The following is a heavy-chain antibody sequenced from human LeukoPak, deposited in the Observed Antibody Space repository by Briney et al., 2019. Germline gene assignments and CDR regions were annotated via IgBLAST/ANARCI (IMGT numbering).Heavy chain of an antibody. Sequence: PSETLSLTCTVSGXSINDHFWDWIRQPPGKGLEWIGSISYGGSTYYNPSLKSRVAVSVDTSKNHFSLKLRSVTAADTALYFCARRPLGYWDYWGQGTLVTVSS. CDR2: ISYGGST. V-gene: IGHV4-39*02. D-gene: IGHD6-13*01. CDR1: GXSINDHF. CDR3: ARRPLGYWDY. J-gene: IGHJ4*02.